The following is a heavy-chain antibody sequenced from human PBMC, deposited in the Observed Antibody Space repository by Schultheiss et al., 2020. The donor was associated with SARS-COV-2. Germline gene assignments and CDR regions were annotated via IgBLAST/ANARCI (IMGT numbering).Heavy chain of an antibody. CDR2: MSWNSASI. CDR3: AKGGEATVTTTPFDY. Sequence: GGSLRLSCAASGFNFQDYAMHWVRQVPGKGLEWVSGMSWNSASIGYADSVKGRFTISRDNAKNSLYLQMNSLRAEDTALYYCAKGGEATVTTTPFDYWGQGTLVTVSS. J-gene: IGHJ4*02. D-gene: IGHD4-17*01. CDR1: GFNFQDYA. V-gene: IGHV3-9*01.